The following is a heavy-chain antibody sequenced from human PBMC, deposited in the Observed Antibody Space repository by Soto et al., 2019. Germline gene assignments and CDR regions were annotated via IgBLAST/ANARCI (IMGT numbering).Heavy chain of an antibody. CDR2: LSWNSGNI. J-gene: IGHJ6*02. CDR3: AILEKGGMDV. D-gene: IGHD1-1*01. V-gene: IGHV3-9*01. Sequence: EVPLVESGGGLVQPGSSLRLSCAASGFTFHDYALHWVRQAPGKGLEWVSGLSWNSGNIGYADSVKGRFTISRDNAKNSLYLQMNSLRVEDTALYYCAILEKGGMDVWGQGTTVTVSS. CDR1: GFTFHDYA.